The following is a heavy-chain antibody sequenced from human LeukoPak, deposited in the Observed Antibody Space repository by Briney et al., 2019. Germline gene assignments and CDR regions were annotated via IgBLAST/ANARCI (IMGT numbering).Heavy chain of an antibody. D-gene: IGHD6-13*01. CDR3: ARVPYSTRYYMDV. V-gene: IGHV4-4*07. CDR1: GDSISSYY. J-gene: IGHJ6*03. Sequence: SETLSVTCNVSGDSISSYYWSWIRQPAGKGLEWIGRIYIDGSTTYNPSLKSRFTMSVDTSKSQFSLRLTSVTAADTAVYYCARVPYSTRYYMDVWGKGTTVTVSS. CDR2: IYIDGST.